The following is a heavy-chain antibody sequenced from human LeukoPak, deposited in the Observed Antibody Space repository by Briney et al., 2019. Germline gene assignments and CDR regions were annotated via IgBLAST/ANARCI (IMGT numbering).Heavy chain of an antibody. CDR1: IGPFSGYY. CDR3: ARAQSSGMGEYYFDY. Sequence: SETLSLTCAVYIGPFSGYYWTWIRQSPGKGLEWIGEINHSGSTEYNPSLKSRVIISVDPSKNQFSLKLSSVTAADTAVYYCARAQSSGMGEYYFDYWGQGTLVTVSS. J-gene: IGHJ4*02. V-gene: IGHV4-34*01. CDR2: INHSGST.